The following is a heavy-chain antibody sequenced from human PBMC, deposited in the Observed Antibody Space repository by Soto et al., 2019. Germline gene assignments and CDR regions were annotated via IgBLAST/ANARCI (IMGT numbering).Heavy chain of an antibody. CDR3: TTDCSGGSCYPGAHYYYYGMDV. J-gene: IGHJ6*02. CDR2: VKSKTDGGTT. Sequence: EVRLVESGGGLVKPGGSLRLSCAASGFSFSYAWMSWVRQAPGKGLEWVGRVKSKTDGGTTDYAAPVKGRFTISRDDSKTTIYLQMNSLNTEDTAVYYCTTDCSGGSCYPGAHYYYYGMDVWGPGTTVTVSS. D-gene: IGHD2-15*01. CDR1: GFSFSYAW. V-gene: IGHV3-15*01.